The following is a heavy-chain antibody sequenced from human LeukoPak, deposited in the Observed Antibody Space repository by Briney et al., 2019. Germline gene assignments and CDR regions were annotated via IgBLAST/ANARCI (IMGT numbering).Heavy chain of an antibody. CDR1: GFTFSSYG. J-gene: IGHJ4*02. CDR2: IRYDGSIK. CDR3: AKDSAHVLLWFAECDY. Sequence: GGSLRLSCAASGFTFSSYGMHWVRQAPGKGLERVAFIRYDGSIKTYADSVKGRFTISRDNSKNTLYLQMNSLRAEDTAEYYGAKDSAHVLLWFAECDYWGQGTLVTVSS. V-gene: IGHV3-30*02. D-gene: IGHD3-10*01.